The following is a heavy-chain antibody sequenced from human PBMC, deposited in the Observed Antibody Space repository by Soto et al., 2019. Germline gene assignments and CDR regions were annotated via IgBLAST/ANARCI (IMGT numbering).Heavy chain of an antibody. D-gene: IGHD6-19*01. Sequence: QVQLVESGGGVVQPGRSLRLSCTASGFTFSTYGMHWVRQAPGKGLEWVGVISYDGRLKHYADSLKGRVTISRDNSKNTLYVQMNSLTPEDTAVYYCRKDGTSGWSFGNWGQGTLVTVSS. V-gene: IGHV3-30*18. CDR2: ISYDGRLK. CDR1: GFTFSTYG. CDR3: RKDGTSGWSFGN. J-gene: IGHJ4*02.